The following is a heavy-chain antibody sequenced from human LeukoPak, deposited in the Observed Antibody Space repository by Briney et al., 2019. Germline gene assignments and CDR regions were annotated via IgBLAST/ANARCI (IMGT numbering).Heavy chain of an antibody. V-gene: IGHV1-2*02. Sequence: ASVKVSCKASGYTFTSYYMNWVRQAPGQGLEWMGWINPNSGGTNYAQKFQGRVTMTRDTSISTAYMELSRLRSDDTAVYYCARRGGTYFYGWGRYGDAFDIWGQGTMVTVSS. D-gene: IGHD3-10*01. CDR3: ARRGGTYFYGWGRYGDAFDI. CDR2: INPNSGGT. CDR1: GYTFTSYY. J-gene: IGHJ3*02.